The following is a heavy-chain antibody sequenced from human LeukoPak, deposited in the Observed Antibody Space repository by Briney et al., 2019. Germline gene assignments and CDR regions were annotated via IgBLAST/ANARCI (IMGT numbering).Heavy chain of an antibody. J-gene: IGHJ4*02. CDR2: IYTSGST. CDR1: GGSFSGYY. Sequence: SETLSFTCAVYGGSFSGYYWSWIRQPAGKGLEWIGRIYTSGSTNYNPSLKSRVTISVDTSKNQFSLKLSSVTAADTAVYYCARAPDYYDSSGLDYWGQGTLVTVSS. V-gene: IGHV4-59*10. D-gene: IGHD3-22*01. CDR3: ARAPDYYDSSGLDY.